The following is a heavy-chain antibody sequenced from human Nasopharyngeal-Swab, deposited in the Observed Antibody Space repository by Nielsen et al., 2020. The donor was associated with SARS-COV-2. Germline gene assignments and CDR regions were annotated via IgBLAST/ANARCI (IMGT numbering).Heavy chain of an antibody. J-gene: IGHJ5*02. V-gene: IGHV3-48*02. D-gene: IGHD3-10*01. CDR3: ARSMVRGVKGPFDP. Sequence: AGCGSRFSSYSMNWVRQAPGKGLEWVSYISSSSSTIYYADSVKGRFTISRDNAKNSLYLQMNSLRDEDTAVYYCARSMVRGVKGPFDPWGQGTLVTVSS. CDR2: ISSSSSTI. CDR1: GSRFSSYS.